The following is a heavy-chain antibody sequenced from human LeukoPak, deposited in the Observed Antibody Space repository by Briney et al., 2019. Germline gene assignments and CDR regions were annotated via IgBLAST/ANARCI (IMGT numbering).Heavy chain of an antibody. CDR1: GFTFSNSV. D-gene: IGHD6-19*01. CDR2: IWYDGSNK. J-gene: IGHJ4*02. V-gene: IGHV3-33*08. Sequence: PGRSLRLSCAASGFTFSNSVMHWVRQAPGKGLEWVAVIWYDGSNKYYADSVKGRFTISRDNSKNTLYLQMNSLRAEDTAVYYCARDGSSGWYWVDYWGQGTLVTVSS. CDR3: ARDGSSGWYWVDY.